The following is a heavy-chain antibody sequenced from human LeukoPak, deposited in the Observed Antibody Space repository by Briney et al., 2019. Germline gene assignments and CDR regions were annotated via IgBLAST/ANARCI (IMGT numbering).Heavy chain of an antibody. D-gene: IGHD6-19*01. CDR3: AGTLIAVVNSGACDF. CDR1: GGSISSYY. Sequence: SETLSLTCTVSGGSISSYYWSWIRQPPGKGLEWIRHIYYSGSTNNNPSLKSRVTISVDTSKNQFSLKLASVTAADTAVYYCAGTLIAVVNSGACDFWGQGTMVTVSS. CDR2: IYYSGST. V-gene: IGHV4-59*01. J-gene: IGHJ3*01.